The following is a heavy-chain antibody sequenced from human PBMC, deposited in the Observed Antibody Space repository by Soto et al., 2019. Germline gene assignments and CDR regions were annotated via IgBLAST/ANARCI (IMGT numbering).Heavy chain of an antibody. CDR3: ARGLGSSWSYYYYMDV. CDR1: GGSFSGYY. J-gene: IGHJ6*03. D-gene: IGHD6-13*01. V-gene: IGHV4-34*01. CDR2: INHSGST. Sequence: SETMSLTCAVYGGSFSGYYWSWIRQPPGKGLEWIGEINHSGSTNYNPSLKSRVTISVDTSKNQFSLKLSSVTAADTAVYYCARGLGSSWSYYYYMDVWGKGTTVTVSS.